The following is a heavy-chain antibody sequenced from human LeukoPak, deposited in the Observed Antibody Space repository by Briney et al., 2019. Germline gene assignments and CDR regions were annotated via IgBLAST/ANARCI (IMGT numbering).Heavy chain of an antibody. V-gene: IGHV3-23*01. CDR2: ISGSGGST. D-gene: IGHD2-15*01. J-gene: IGHJ4*02. CDR3: ANGGCSGGSCFTFDY. Sequence: GGSLRLSCAASGFIFSDHYMDWVRQAPGKGLEWVSAISGSGGSTYYADSVKGRFTISRDNSKNTLYLQMNSLRAEDTAVYYCANGGCSGGSCFTFDYWGQGTLVTVSS. CDR1: GFIFSDHY.